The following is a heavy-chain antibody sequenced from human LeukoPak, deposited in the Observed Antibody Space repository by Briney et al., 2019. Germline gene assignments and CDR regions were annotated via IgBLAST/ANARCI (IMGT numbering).Heavy chain of an antibody. CDR3: ARDMRPHYYYGSGSYFDY. V-gene: IGHV1-2*04. J-gene: IGHJ4*02. D-gene: IGHD3-10*01. CDR2: INPNSGGT. Sequence: ASVKVSCKASGYTFTGYYMHWVRQAPGQGLEWMGWINPNSGGTNYAQKFQGWVTMTRDTSISTAYMEQSRLRSDDTAVYYCARDMRPHYYYGSGSYFDYWGQGTLVTVSS. CDR1: GYTFTGYY.